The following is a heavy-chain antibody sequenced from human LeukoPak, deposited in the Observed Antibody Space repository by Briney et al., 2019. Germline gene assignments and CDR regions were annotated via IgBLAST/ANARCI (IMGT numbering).Heavy chain of an antibody. V-gene: IGHV1-69*04. J-gene: IGHJ4*02. CDR2: IIPILGIA. D-gene: IGHD3-22*01. CDR1: GGTFSSYA. CDR3: APYYDSSGYKLPLSY. Sequence: SVKVSCKASGGTFSSYAISWVRQAPGQGLGWMGRIIPILGIANYAQKFQGRVTITADKSTSTAYMELSSLRSEDTAVYYCAPYYDSSGYKLPLSYWGQGTLVTVSS.